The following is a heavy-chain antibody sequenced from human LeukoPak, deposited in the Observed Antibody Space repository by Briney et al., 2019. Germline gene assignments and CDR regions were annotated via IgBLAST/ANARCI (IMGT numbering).Heavy chain of an antibody. CDR3: ARVRFGDSIDY. D-gene: IGHD3-3*01. CDR1: GGSISSSNYY. CDR2: TYYSGST. Sequence: SETLSLTCTVSGGSISSSNYYWGWIRQPPGKGLEWIGSTYYSGSTYYNPSLKSRVTISVDTSKNQFSLKLSSVTAADTAVYYCARVRFGDSIDYWGQGTLVTVSS. J-gene: IGHJ4*02. V-gene: IGHV4-39*07.